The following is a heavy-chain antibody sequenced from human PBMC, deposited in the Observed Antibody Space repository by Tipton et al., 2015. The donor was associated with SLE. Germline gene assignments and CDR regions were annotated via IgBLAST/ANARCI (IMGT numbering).Heavy chain of an antibody. V-gene: IGHV4-30-4*01. D-gene: IGHD3-3*01. Sequence: TLSLTCAVSGGSISSGDYYWSWIRQPPGKGLEWIGYIYYSGSTYYNPSLKSRVTISVDTSKNQFSLKLSSVTAADTAVYYCARGDYDFWSGLGYWGQGTLVTVSS. CDR2: IYYSGST. J-gene: IGHJ4*02. CDR3: ARGDYDFWSGLGY. CDR1: GGSISSGDYY.